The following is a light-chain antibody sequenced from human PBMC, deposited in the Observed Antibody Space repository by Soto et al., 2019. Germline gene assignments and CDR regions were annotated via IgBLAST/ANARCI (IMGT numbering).Light chain of an antibody. CDR3: QSYDSSLTGV. CDR2: GNS. J-gene: IGLJ1*01. V-gene: IGLV1-40*01. Sequence: QSVLAQPPSVSGAPGQRLTISCTGSTSNIRADYDVYWYQVLPGTAPKLLIYGNSIRPSGVPDRFSGSKSGTSASLAITGLQAEDEAEYYCQSYDSSLTGVFGTGTKATVL. CDR1: TSNIRADYD.